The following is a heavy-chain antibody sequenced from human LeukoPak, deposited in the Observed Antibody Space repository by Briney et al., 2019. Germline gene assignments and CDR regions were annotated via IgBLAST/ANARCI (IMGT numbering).Heavy chain of an antibody. CDR3: AKVGYGSGSRTWVVHLFDY. J-gene: IGHJ4*02. Sequence: PGGSLRLSCAASGFTFSSYGMHWVRQAPGKGLEWVAFIRYDGSNKYYADSVKGRFTISRDNSKNTLYLQMNSLRAEDTAVYYCAKVGYGSGSRTWVVHLFDYWGQGTLVTVSS. CDR2: IRYDGSNK. V-gene: IGHV3-30*02. CDR1: GFTFSSYG. D-gene: IGHD3-10*01.